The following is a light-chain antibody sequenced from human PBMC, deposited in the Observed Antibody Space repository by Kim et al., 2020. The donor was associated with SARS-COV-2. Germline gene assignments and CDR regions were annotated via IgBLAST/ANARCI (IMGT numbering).Light chain of an antibody. CDR1: QTITTN. J-gene: IGKJ2*01. CDR3: QQYHNWPPYT. V-gene: IGKV3D-15*01. CDR2: AAS. Sequence: EILMTQSPATLSVSPGERVTLSCSASQTITTNLAWYQQKPGRAPRLLIYAASTRTTDIPARFRGSGSGTEFTLTISSLQSEDFAVYYCQQYHNWPPYTFGQGTKLEI.